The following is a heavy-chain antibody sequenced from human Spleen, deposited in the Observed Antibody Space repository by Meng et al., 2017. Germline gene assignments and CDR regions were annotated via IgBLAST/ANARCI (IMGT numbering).Heavy chain of an antibody. V-gene: IGHV1-69*06. D-gene: IGHD4-17*01. J-gene: IGHJ4*02. CDR2: INAVFGTA. CDR3: ARGLGTTVTPSDY. CDR1: GGIFSNYV. Sequence: SVKVSCKALGGIFSNYVIGWVRQAPGQGLEWMGGINAVFGTANYAQKFQGRVTITADKSTSTAYMELSSLRSEDTAVYYCARGLGTTVTPSDYWGQGTLVTVSS.